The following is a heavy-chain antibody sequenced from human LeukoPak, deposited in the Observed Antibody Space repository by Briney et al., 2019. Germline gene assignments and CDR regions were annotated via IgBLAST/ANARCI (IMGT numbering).Heavy chain of an antibody. Sequence: GSLRLSCAASGFTFSNYGMNWVRQAPGKGLKWVSYISRSTSTIYYADSVKGRFTISRDNAKNSLYLQMNSLRAEDTAVYYCARGEYYDFWSGLISSVGVSSCYFDYWGQGTLVTVSS. CDR3: ARGEYYDFWSGLISSVGVSSCYFDY. J-gene: IGHJ4*02. V-gene: IGHV3-48*01. CDR1: GFTFSNYG. D-gene: IGHD3-3*01. CDR2: ISRSTSTI.